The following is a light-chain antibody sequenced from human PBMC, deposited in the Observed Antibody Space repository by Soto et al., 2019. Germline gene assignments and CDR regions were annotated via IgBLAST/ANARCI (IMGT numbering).Light chain of an antibody. V-gene: IGKV3-11*01. CDR2: DAY. J-gene: IGKJ5*01. CDR1: QSVSSY. CDR3: QQRSNWPIT. Sequence: IVFTHSPATLSLSPRERPTHSCRASQSVSSYFAWYQQKPGQAPRLLIYDAYNRATGIPARFSGSGSGTDFTLTISSLEPEDFAVYYCQQRSNWPITFGQGTRLEI.